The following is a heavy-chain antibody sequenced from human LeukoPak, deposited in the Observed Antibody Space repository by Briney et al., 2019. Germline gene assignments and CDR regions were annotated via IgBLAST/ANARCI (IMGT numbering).Heavy chain of an antibody. J-gene: IGHJ2*01. CDR2: INHSGST. V-gene: IGHV4-34*01. CDR3: ARGLRGLERYFDL. CDR1: GGSFSGYY. Sequence: SETLSLTCAGHGGSFSGYYWSWIRQPPGKGLEWIGEINHSGSTNYNPSLKSRVTISVDTSKNQFSLKLSSVTAADTAVYYCARGLRGLERYFDLWGRGTLVTVSS.